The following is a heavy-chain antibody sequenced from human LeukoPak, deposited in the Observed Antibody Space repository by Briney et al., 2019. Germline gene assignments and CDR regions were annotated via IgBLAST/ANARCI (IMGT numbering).Heavy chain of an antibody. D-gene: IGHD2-2*01. J-gene: IGHJ3*02. Sequence: GGSLRLSCAASGFTFSSYGMHWVRQAPGKGLEWVAVISYDGSNKYYADSVKGRFTISRDNSKNTLYLQMNSLRAEDTAVYYCAKGPQVVPAAIRGGDAFDIWGQGTMVTVSS. CDR2: ISYDGSNK. CDR3: AKGPQVVPAAIRGGDAFDI. V-gene: IGHV3-30*18. CDR1: GFTFSSYG.